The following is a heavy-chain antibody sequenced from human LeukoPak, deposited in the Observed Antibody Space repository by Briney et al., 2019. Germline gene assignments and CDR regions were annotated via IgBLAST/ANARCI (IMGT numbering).Heavy chain of an antibody. CDR2: ISDNGGRT. V-gene: IGHV3-23*01. D-gene: IGHD7-27*01. Sequence: GGSLRLSCAASGFTFSGYAMSWVRQAPGKGLEWVSTISDNGGRTYYADSVKGRFTVSRDNARNSLYLQMNSLSAEDTAVYFCARAALLTGGGYHFDSWGQGTLVTVSS. CDR3: ARAALLTGGGYHFDS. J-gene: IGHJ4*02. CDR1: GFTFSGYA.